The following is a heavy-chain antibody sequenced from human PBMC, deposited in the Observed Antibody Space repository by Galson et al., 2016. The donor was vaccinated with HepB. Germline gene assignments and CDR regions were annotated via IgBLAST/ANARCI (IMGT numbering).Heavy chain of an antibody. D-gene: IGHD5-18*01. CDR2: ISLSGTT. CDR3: ARQGSISYTYGL. Sequence: SETLSLTCAVSGGSISNSKWWTWVRQPPGKGLEWIGEISLSGTTNYNPSLKRRVTILLDKSSNHLSLKLPSVTAADTAVYYCARQGSISYTYGLWGQGTLVTVSS. CDR1: GGSISNSKW. J-gene: IGHJ4*02. V-gene: IGHV4-4*02.